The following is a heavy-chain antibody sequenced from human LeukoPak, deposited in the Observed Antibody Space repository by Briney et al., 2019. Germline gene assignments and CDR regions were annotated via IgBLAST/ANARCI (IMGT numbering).Heavy chain of an antibody. V-gene: IGHV1-2*06. CDR1: GYTFTGYF. J-gene: IGHJ4*02. CDR2: INPNSGGT. D-gene: IGHD3-16*02. Sequence: ASVKVSCKASGYTFTGYFIHWVRQGPGQGLEWMGRINPNSGGTNYAQKFQGRVTMTRDTSISTAYMELSRLRSDDTAVYYCARERLYDYVWGSYRYIDYWGQGTLVTVSS. CDR3: ARERLYDYVWGSYRYIDY.